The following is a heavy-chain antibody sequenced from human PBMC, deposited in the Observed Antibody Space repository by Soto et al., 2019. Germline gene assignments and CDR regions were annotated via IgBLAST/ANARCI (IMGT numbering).Heavy chain of an antibody. CDR3: ARDTYSYGDRSSYYYGMDV. CDR1: GFTFSSYA. V-gene: IGHV3-30-3*01. Sequence: GGSLRLSCAASGFTFSSYAMHWVRQAPGKGLEWVAVISYDGSNKYYADSVKGRFTISRDNSKNTLYLQMNSLRAEDTAVYYCARDTYSYGDRSSYYYGMDVWGQGTTVTVSS. CDR2: ISYDGSNK. D-gene: IGHD5-18*01. J-gene: IGHJ6*02.